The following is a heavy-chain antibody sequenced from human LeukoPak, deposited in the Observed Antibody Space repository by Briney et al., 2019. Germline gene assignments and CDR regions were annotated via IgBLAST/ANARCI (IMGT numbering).Heavy chain of an antibody. CDR3: ARDEWYYYDSSGYSY. CDR1: LDTPSINIAA. Sequence: QTLSLTSAISLDTPSINIAACNCTRQSPSRGLESLRRTYYRSKWYNDYAVSVKSRITINQDTSKNQFSLQLNSVTPEDTAVYYCARDEWYYYDSSGYSYWGQGTLVTVSS. D-gene: IGHD3-22*01. CDR2: TYYRSKWYN. J-gene: IGHJ4*02. V-gene: IGHV6-1*01.